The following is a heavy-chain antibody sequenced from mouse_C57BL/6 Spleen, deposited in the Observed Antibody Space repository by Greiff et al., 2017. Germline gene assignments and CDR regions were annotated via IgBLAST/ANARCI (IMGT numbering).Heavy chain of an antibody. CDR3: ARGGNYVGYAMDY. J-gene: IGHJ4*01. CDR2: INPGSGGT. V-gene: IGHV1-54*01. D-gene: IGHD2-1*01. Sequence: VQLQESGAELVRPGTSVKVSCKASGYAFTNYLIEWVKQRPGQGLEWIGVINPGSGGTNYNEKFKGKATLTADKSSSTAYMQLSSLTSEDSAVYFCARGGNYVGYAMDYWGQGTSVTVSS. CDR1: GYAFTNYL.